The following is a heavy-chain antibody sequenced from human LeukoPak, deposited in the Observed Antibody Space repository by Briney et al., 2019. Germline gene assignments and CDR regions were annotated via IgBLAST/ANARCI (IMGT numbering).Heavy chain of an antibody. D-gene: IGHD2-2*01. CDR1: GGSISSSSYY. V-gene: IGHV4-39*01. CDR3: ARGIQNIPPTQYCSSTSCRDSDAFDI. Sequence: SETLFLTCTVSGGSISSSSYYWGWIRQPPGKGLEWIGSIHYSGSTYYNPSLKSRVTISVDTSKNQFSLKLSSVTAADTAVYYCARGIQNIPPTQYCSSTSCRDSDAFDIWGQGTMVTVSS. CDR2: IHYSGST. J-gene: IGHJ3*02.